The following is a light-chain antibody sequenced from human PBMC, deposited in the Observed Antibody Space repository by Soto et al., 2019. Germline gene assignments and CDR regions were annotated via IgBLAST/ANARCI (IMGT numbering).Light chain of an antibody. Sequence: QSVLTQPPSASETPGQRVSISCSGSGSNIGSNTVHWYQQLPGTAPKPLMYNNNQRPSGVPDRFSGSKSGTSASLAISGLQSEYEADYYCAAWDDSVSGYVFGTGTKVTVL. CDR3: AAWDDSVSGYV. CDR1: GSNIGSNT. CDR2: NNN. J-gene: IGLJ1*01. V-gene: IGLV1-44*01.